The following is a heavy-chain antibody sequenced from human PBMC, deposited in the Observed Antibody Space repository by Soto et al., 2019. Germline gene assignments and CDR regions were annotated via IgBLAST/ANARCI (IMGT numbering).Heavy chain of an antibody. CDR3: ARSSIKPQVFMYPFDS. V-gene: IGHV4-4*02. D-gene: IGHD3-3*01. CDR1: GGSISTSNW. CDR2: VYRTGST. Sequence: SETVSLTCAVSGGSISTSNWWSWVRKPPGKGLEWIGEVYRTGSTNYNPSLESRLTISVDKSKNQFSLKLTSVTAADTAVYYCARSSIKPQVFMYPFDSWSQGTLVTVS. J-gene: IGHJ4*02.